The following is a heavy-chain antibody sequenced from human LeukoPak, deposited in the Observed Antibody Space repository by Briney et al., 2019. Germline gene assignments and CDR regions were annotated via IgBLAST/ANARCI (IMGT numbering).Heavy chain of an antibody. CDR3: ARDSPLSFDI. CDR1: GFTFSTYS. CDR2: ISSSSSFI. V-gene: IGHV3-21*01. J-gene: IGHJ3*02. Sequence: GGSLRLSCAASGFTFSTYSMNWVRQAPGKGLEWVSSISSSSSFIYYADSVRGRFTISRDNAKNSVYLQMNSLRAEDTAVYYCARDSPLSFDIWGQGTMVTVSS.